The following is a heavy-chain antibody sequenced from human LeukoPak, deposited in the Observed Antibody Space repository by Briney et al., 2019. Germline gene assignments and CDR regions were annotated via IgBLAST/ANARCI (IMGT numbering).Heavy chain of an antibody. CDR1: GFNFYTYN. D-gene: IGHD5-12*01. V-gene: IGHV3-21*01. Sequence: SGGSVTLPRSASGFNFYTYNMKGLAPAPGKARVGVSCITSSGREIFYIHSVKGRLTTSTDNAEKSLYLQIDSMRAEDTAVYFCARDTYNGAYGNDYYYYMDAWGKGDTVTVSS. J-gene: IGHJ6*03. CDR2: ITSSGREI. CDR3: ARDTYNGAYGNDYYYYMDA.